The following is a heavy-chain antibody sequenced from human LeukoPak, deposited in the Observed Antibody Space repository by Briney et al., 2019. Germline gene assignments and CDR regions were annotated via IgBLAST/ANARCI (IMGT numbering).Heavy chain of an antibody. CDR3: ARVAGTYRDYFDY. CDR1: GYSFSSYG. Sequence: ASVKVSCKASGYSFSSYGITWVRQAPGQGLEWMGWISAYNGNTNYARNLQGRVTMTTDTSTSTVYMELRSLRSDDTAVYYCARVAGTYRDYFDYWGQGTLVTVSS. J-gene: IGHJ4*02. V-gene: IGHV1-18*01. D-gene: IGHD6-19*01. CDR2: ISAYNGNT.